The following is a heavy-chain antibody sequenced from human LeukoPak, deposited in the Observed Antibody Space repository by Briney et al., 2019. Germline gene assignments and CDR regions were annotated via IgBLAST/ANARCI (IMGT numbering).Heavy chain of an antibody. CDR2: ISSSSTI. V-gene: IGHV3-48*02. Sequence: GGSLRLSCAASGFTLSTYTMNWLRQAPGKGLEWFSYISSSSTIYYADSVKGRFTISRDNAKNSLYLQMNSLRDEDTAVYYCAREYSSSSGRAFDIWGQGTMVTVSS. CDR3: AREYSSSSGRAFDI. J-gene: IGHJ3*02. CDR1: GFTLSTYT. D-gene: IGHD6-6*01.